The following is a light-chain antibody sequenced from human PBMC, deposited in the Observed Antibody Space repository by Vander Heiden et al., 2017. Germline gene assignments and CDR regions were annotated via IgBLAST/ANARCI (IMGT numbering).Light chain of an antibody. V-gene: IGKV2-30*01. CDR2: KGS. J-gene: IGKJ4*01. CDR1: QSLVYSDGNTY. CDR3: KQWEHWPKT. Sequence: DVVMSQSQGSLPVTLGQPASISFRSSQSLVYSDGNTYLNWFQQRPGQSPRRLIYKGSNRYPGILDRFSDCASGSDFRLKVSMVDVADVGLSYCKQWEHWPKTFGGGTKVEIK.